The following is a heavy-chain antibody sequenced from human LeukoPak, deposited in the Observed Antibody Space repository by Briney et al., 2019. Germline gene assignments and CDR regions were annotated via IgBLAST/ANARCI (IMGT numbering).Heavy chain of an antibody. CDR1: GGSISSGDYY. CDR2: IYYSGST. CDR3: ARVYYDFWSGQPTQGYFDY. Sequence: KPSETLSLTCTVSGGSISSGDYYWSWLRQPPGKGLEWIGYIYYSGSTYYNPSLKSRVTISVDTSKNQFSLKLSSVTAADTAVYYCARVYYDFWSGQPTQGYFDYWGQGTLVTVSS. J-gene: IGHJ4*02. D-gene: IGHD3-3*01. V-gene: IGHV4-30-4*01.